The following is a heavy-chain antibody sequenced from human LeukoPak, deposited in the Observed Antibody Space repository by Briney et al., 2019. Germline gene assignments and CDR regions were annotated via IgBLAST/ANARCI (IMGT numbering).Heavy chain of an antibody. V-gene: IGHV3-74*01. CDR2: VSSDGAPT. D-gene: IGHD6-19*01. CDR3: ARAVGGLFDY. CDR1: GFTLSNYW. Sequence: GGSQRLSCAVSGFTLSNYWIHWVRQAPGKGLVWVSLVSSDGAPTTYADSVKGRFTISRDNVKSTLYLQMSGQRAEDTAVYYCARAVGGLFDYWGQGTLVTVSS. J-gene: IGHJ4*02.